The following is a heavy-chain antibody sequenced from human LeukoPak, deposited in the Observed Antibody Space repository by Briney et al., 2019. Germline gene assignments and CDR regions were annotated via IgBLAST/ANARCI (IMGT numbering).Heavy chain of an antibody. D-gene: IGHD3-3*01. V-gene: IGHV1-2*06. CDR3: ARVNYDFWSGISYYHYMDV. Sequence: ASVKVSCKASGYTFTGYYMHWVRQAPGQGLEWMGRINPNSGGTNYAQKFQGRVTMTRDTSISTAYMELSRLRSDDTAVYYCARVNYDFWSGISYYHYMDVWGKGTTVTVSS. J-gene: IGHJ6*03. CDR1: GYTFTGYY. CDR2: INPNSGGT.